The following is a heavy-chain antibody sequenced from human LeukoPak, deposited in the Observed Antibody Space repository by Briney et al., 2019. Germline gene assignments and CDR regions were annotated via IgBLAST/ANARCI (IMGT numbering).Heavy chain of an antibody. J-gene: IGHJ4*02. Sequence: SETLSLTCTVSAGSISSRNHYWGWIRQPPGKGLEWIGSIYLIGTNYSNPSLKSRVTISVDTSKNQFSLKLSSVTAADTAVYYCAGKGNYYDSSGYLMAYFDYWGQGTLVTVSS. CDR1: AGSISSRNHY. CDR2: IYLIGTN. V-gene: IGHV4-39*07. CDR3: AGKGNYYDSSGYLMAYFDY. D-gene: IGHD3-22*01.